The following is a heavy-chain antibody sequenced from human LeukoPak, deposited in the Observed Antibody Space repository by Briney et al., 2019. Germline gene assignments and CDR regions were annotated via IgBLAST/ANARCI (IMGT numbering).Heavy chain of an antibody. D-gene: IGHD3-10*01. CDR3: ARDFGSAFLWFGELLYHNWFDP. J-gene: IGHJ5*02. CDR2: IYTSGST. Sequence: SETLSLTCTVSGGSISSYYWSWIRQPAGKGLEWIGRIYTSGSTNYNPSLKSRVTMSVDTSKNQFSLKLSSVTAADTAVYYCARDFGSAFLWFGELLYHNWFDPWGQGTLVTVSS. CDR1: GGSISSYY. V-gene: IGHV4-4*07.